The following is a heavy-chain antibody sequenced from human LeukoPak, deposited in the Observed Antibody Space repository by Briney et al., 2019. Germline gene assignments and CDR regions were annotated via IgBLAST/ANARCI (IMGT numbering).Heavy chain of an antibody. V-gene: IGHV3-23*01. CDR1: GFTFSSYA. CDR2: ISGSGGST. D-gene: IGHD3-3*01. CDR3: AKTPSYYDFWSGYSGYFDY. Sequence: GGSLRLXCAASGFTFSSYAMSWVRQAPGKGLEWVPAISGSGGSTYYADSVKGRFTISRDNSKNTLYLQMNSLRAEDTAVYYCAKTPSYYDFWSGYSGYFDYWGQGTLVTVSS. J-gene: IGHJ4*02.